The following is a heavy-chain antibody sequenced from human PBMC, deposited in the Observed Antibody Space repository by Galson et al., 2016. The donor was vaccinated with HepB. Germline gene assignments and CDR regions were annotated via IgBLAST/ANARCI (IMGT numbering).Heavy chain of an antibody. J-gene: IGHJ4*02. V-gene: IGHV4-34*01. CDR1: GVSLNGYY. Sequence: ATLSLTCGVSGVSLNGYYWNWLRQIPGKGLEWIGKINHRGITKDNPAFEGRLTMSVDTSKQQVSLTLKSVTAADTAIYYCAKGDAVVAAVDYWGPGKLVTVSS. D-gene: IGHD2-15*01. CDR3: AKGDAVVAAVDY. CDR2: INHRGIT.